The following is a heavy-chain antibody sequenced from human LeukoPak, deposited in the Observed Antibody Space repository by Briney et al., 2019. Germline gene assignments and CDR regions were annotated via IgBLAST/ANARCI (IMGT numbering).Heavy chain of an antibody. CDR2: INPNSGGT. CDR1: GYTFTGYY. Sequence: ASVKVSCKASGYTFTGYYMHWVRQAPGQGLEWMGWINPNSGGTIYAQKFQGRVTITRDTSASTAYMELSSLRSEDMAVYYCVRGVPGVYFYYYMDVWGKGTTVTVSS. CDR3: VRGVPGVYFYYYMDV. V-gene: IGHV1-2*02. J-gene: IGHJ6*03. D-gene: IGHD2-8*01.